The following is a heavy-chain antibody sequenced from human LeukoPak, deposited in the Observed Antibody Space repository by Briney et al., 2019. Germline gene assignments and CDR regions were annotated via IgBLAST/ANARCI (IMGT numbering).Heavy chain of an antibody. D-gene: IGHD6-13*01. CDR2: IKEDGSEE. Sequence: GGSLRLSCAASTFTFGNYWMSWVRQAPGKGLEWVANIKEDGSEEYYVDSVKGRFTISRDNTKNSLYLQMNSLRAEDTAVYYCARDPAAWDYWGQGTLVTVSS. CDR1: TFTFGNYW. V-gene: IGHV3-7*01. CDR3: ARDPAAWDY. J-gene: IGHJ4*02.